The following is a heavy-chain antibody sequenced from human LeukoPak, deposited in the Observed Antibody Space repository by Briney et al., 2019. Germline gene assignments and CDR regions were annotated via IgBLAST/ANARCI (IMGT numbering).Heavy chain of an antibody. V-gene: IGHV4-4*07. CDR1: GGSISSYY. CDR3: ARGLGSWFGELGDWFDP. J-gene: IGHJ5*02. D-gene: IGHD3-10*01. Sequence: KPSETLSLTYTVSGGSISSYYWSWIRQPAGKGLEWIGRIYTSGSTNYNPSLKSRVTMSVDTSKNQFSLKLSSVTAADTAVYYCARGLGSWFGELGDWFDPWGQGTLVTVSS. CDR2: IYTSGST.